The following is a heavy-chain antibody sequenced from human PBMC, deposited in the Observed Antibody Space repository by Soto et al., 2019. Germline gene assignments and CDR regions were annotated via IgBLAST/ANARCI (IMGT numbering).Heavy chain of an antibody. CDR3: TTDLNWNYVRMDV. CDR2: IKSKTDGGTT. D-gene: IGHD1-7*01. J-gene: IGHJ6*03. Sequence: GGSLRLSCAASGFTFSNAWMSWVRQAPGKGLEWVGRIKSKTDGGTTDYAAPVKGRFTISRDDSKNTLYLQMNSLKTEDTAVYYCTTDLNWNYVRMDVWGKGTTVTVSS. CDR1: GFTFSNAW. V-gene: IGHV3-15*01.